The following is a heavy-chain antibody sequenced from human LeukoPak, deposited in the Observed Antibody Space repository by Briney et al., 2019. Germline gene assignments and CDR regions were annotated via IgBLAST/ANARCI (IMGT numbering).Heavy chain of an antibody. CDR1: GYTFTSYG. V-gene: IGHV1-18*01. CDR3: ARGRAAAGYFDY. CDR2: ISAYNGNT. D-gene: IGHD6-13*01. J-gene: IGHJ4*02. Sequence: ASVKVSCRASGYTFTSYGISWVRQAPGQGLEWMGWISAYNGNTNYAQKLQGRVSMTTDTSTSTAYMELRSLRSDDTAVYYCARGRAAAGYFDYWGQGTLVTVSS.